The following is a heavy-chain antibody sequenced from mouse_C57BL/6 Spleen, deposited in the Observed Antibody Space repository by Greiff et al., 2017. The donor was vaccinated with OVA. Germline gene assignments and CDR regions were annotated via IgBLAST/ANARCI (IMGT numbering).Heavy chain of an antibody. J-gene: IGHJ2*01. CDR3: ARYNYGTTPGYFDY. CDR2: IYPGDGDT. V-gene: IGHV1-82*01. D-gene: IGHD1-1*01. CDR1: GYAFSSSW. Sequence: QVQLQQSGPELVKPGASVKISCKASGYAFSSSWMNWVKQRPGKGLEWIGRIYPGDGDTNYNGKFKGKATLTADKSSSTAYMQLSSLTSEDSAVYFCARYNYGTTPGYFDYWGQGTTLTVSS.